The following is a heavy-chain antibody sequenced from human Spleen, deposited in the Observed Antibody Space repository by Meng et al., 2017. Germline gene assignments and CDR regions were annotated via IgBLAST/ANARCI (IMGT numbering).Heavy chain of an antibody. CDR3: ARSRYRVGATTQGRFDY. D-gene: IGHD1-26*01. CDR1: GDTFTSYG. Sequence: ASAKVSCKASGDTFTSYGISWVRQAPGQGLEGMGWISAYNGNTNYAQKLQGSVTMTTDTSTSTAYMELRSLRSDDTAVYYGARSRYRVGATTQGRFDYWGQGTLVTVSS. CDR2: ISAYNGNT. V-gene: IGHV1-18*01. J-gene: IGHJ4*02.